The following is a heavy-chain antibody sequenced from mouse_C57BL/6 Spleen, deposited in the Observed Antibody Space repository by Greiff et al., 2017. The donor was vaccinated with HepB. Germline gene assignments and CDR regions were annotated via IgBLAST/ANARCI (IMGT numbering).Heavy chain of an antibody. V-gene: IGHV1-55*01. CDR1: GYTFTSYW. Sequence: QVQLQQPGAELVKPGASVKMSCKASGYTFTSYWITWVKQRPGQGLEWIGDIYPGSGSTNYNEKFKSKATLTVDTSSSKAYMQLSSLTSEDSAVYYCARRSYYDYDQAMDYWGQGTSVTVSS. CDR2: IYPGSGST. J-gene: IGHJ4*01. CDR3: ARRSYYDYDQAMDY. D-gene: IGHD2-4*01.